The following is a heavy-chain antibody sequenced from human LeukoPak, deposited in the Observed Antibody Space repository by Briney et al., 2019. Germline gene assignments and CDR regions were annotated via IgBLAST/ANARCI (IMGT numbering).Heavy chain of an antibody. D-gene: IGHD3-3*01. Sequence: ASVKVSCKASGYTFTSYGISWVRQAPGQGLEWMGWINSNSGGTNYAQKFQGRVTMTTDTSMSTAYMEVRSVRSDDTAVYYCARPADFWSGPGYWGQGTLVTVSS. CDR2: INSNSGGT. V-gene: IGHV1-18*01. J-gene: IGHJ4*02. CDR1: GYTFTSYG. CDR3: ARPADFWSGPGY.